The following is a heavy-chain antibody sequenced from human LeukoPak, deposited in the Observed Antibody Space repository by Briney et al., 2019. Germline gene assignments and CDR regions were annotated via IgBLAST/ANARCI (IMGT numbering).Heavy chain of an antibody. J-gene: IGHJ4*02. V-gene: IGHV1-8*03. D-gene: IGHD3-10*01. CDR2: MNPNSGNT. CDR3: ARGGGGTTIVRGVNTPYYFDY. Sequence: ASVKVSCKASGYTFTSYDINWVRQATGQGLEWMGWMNPNSGNTGYAQKFQGRVTITRNTSISTAYMELSSLRSEDTAVYYCARGGGGTTIVRGVNTPYYFDYWGQGTLVTVSS. CDR1: GYTFTSYD.